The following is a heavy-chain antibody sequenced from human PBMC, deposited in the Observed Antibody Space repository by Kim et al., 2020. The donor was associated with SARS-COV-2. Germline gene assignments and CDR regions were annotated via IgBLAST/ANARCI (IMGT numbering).Heavy chain of an antibody. D-gene: IGHD2-2*01. Sequence: SRVTISVDRSKNQFSLKLSSVTAADTAVYYCARGPPYCSSTSCYFRWFDPWGQGTLVTVSS. J-gene: IGHJ5*02. V-gene: IGHV4-30-2*01. CDR3: ARGPPYCSSTSCYFRWFDP.